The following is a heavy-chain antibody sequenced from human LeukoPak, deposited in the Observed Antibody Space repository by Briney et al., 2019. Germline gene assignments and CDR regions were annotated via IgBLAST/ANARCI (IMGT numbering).Heavy chain of an antibody. Sequence: GGTLRLSCAASGFTFSSYWMHWVRQAPGKGLVWVSRINSDGSSTSYADSVKGRFTISRDNAKNTLYLQMNSLRAEDTAVYYCAREGFGGSWDAFDIWGQGTMVTVSS. CDR3: AREGFGGSWDAFDI. D-gene: IGHD3-16*01. CDR2: INSDGSST. CDR1: GFTFSSYW. V-gene: IGHV3-74*01. J-gene: IGHJ3*02.